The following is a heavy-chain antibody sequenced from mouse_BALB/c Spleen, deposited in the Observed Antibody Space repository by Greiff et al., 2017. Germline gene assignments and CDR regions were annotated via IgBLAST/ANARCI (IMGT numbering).Heavy chain of an antibody. Sequence: VQGVESGPGLVAPSQSLSITCTVSGFSLTSYGVHWVRQPPGKGLEWLGVIWAGGSTNYNSALMSRLSISKDNSKSQVFLKMNSLQTDDTAMYYCARDDGNHYAMDYWGQGTSVTVSS. D-gene: IGHD2-1*01. V-gene: IGHV2-9*02. CDR3: ARDDGNHYAMDY. CDR1: GFSLTSYG. CDR2: IWAGGST. J-gene: IGHJ4*01.